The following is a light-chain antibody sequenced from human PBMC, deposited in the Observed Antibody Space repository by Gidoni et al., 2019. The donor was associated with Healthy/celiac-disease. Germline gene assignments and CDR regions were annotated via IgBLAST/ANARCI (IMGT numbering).Light chain of an antibody. J-gene: IGLJ3*02. Sequence: SYELTKPPSVSVSPGQTASITCSGDKLGDKYACWYQQKPGQSPVLVIYQDSKRPSGIPERFSGSNSGNTATLTISGTQAMDEADYYCQAWDSSTEAFGGGTKLTVL. V-gene: IGLV3-1*01. CDR3: QAWDSSTEA. CDR2: QDS. CDR1: KLGDKY.